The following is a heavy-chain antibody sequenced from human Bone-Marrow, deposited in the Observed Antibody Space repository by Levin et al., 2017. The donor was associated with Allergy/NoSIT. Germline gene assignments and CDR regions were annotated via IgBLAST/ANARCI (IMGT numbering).Heavy chain of an antibody. CDR3: ARVRGPGGDYAVGFPDY. CDR1: GFTLSSAA. V-gene: IGHV3-30-3*01. Sequence: GGSLRLSCAASGFTLSSAAMHWVRQAPGKGLEWAAIITYDGSNKFYADSVKGRFTISRDDLKNTLSLQMNSLRPEDTAVYYCARVRGPGGDYAVGFPDYWGQGTLVTVSS. D-gene: IGHD4-17*01. CDR2: ITYDGSNK. J-gene: IGHJ4*02.